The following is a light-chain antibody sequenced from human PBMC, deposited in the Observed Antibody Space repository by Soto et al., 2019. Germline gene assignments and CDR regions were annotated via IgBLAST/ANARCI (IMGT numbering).Light chain of an antibody. CDR2: AAS. CDR1: QGISTY. V-gene: IGKV1-39*01. CDR3: QQSYSTTWT. Sequence: IWMTQSPSLLSASAGDRFSITCRASQGISTYLNWYQRKPGKAPKLLIYAASSLQSGVPSRFSGSGSETDFTLTISSLQPEDFATYSCQQSYSTTWTFGQGTKVDI. J-gene: IGKJ1*01.